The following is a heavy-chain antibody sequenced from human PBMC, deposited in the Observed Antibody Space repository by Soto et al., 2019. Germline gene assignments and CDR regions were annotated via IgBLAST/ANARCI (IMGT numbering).Heavy chain of an antibody. D-gene: IGHD1-1*01. CDR1: GFSLSTSGVG. J-gene: IGHJ4*02. CDR3: EHRGGGNGWNDGDFDY. CDR2: AYWDDDN. Sequence: QITLQESGPTVVKPTQTLTLTCTFSGFSLSTSGVGVGWISQPPGKALESLAFAYWDDDNRYSPFLRNRLTVTKDTSKNQVVRTMTNIDFVDTATYFCEHRGGGNGWNDGDFDYWGQGTLGTVSS. V-gene: IGHV2-5*02.